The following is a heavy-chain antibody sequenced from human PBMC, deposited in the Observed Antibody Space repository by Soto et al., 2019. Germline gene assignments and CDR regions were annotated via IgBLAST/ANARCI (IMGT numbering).Heavy chain of an antibody. CDR2: IGTAGDT. Sequence: EVQLVESGGGLVQPGGSLRLSCAASGFTFSSYDMHWVRQATGKGLEWVSAIGTAGDTYYPGSVKGRFTISRENATNSLYLQMNSLRAGDTAVYYCARGAAGSRWFDPWGQGTLVTVSS. J-gene: IGHJ5*02. D-gene: IGHD6-13*01. CDR1: GFTFSSYD. CDR3: ARGAAGSRWFDP. V-gene: IGHV3-13*04.